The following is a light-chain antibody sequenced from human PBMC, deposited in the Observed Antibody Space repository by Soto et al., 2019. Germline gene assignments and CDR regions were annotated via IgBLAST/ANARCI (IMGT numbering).Light chain of an antibody. CDR2: GNS. CDR1: SSNIGAGYE. CDR3: QSYDNSLSGMV. J-gene: IGLJ2*01. Sequence: QSVLTQPPSVSGAPGQRVTISCPGSSSNIGAGYEVHWYQQLPRTAPKLLIYGNSNRPSGVPARFSCSKSGTSASLAITGLQAEDEADYYCQSYDNSLSGMVFGGGTKVTVL. V-gene: IGLV1-40*01.